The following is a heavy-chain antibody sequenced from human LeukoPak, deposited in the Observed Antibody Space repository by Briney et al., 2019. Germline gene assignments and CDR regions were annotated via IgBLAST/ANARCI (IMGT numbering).Heavy chain of an antibody. V-gene: IGHV3-23*01. Sequence: PGGSLRLSCAASGFNFGSYSMTWVRQAPGKGLEWVSVMSADSATTFYADSVKGRFTISRDNSKNTLYLQMNSLRAEDTAVYYCAKPPSYCSGGSCYIDYWGQGTLVTVSS. CDR3: AKPPSYCSGGSCYIDY. CDR1: GFNFGSYS. J-gene: IGHJ4*02. D-gene: IGHD2-15*01. CDR2: MSADSATT.